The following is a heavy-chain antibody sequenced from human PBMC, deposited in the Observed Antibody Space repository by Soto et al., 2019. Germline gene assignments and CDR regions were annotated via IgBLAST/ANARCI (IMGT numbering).Heavy chain of an antibody. Sequence: QVQLVQSGAEVKKPGASVKVSCKASGYTFTASYMHWVRQAPGQGLAWMGIIDPSGGSTSYSQKFQGRVTMTRDTSTSTVYMELNSLRSEDTAVFYCARDSGHYYRSDAFDKWGQETMVTVSS. J-gene: IGHJ3*02. D-gene: IGHD1-26*01. CDR2: IDPSGGST. CDR3: ARDSGHYYRSDAFDK. CDR1: GYTFTASY. V-gene: IGHV1-46*01.